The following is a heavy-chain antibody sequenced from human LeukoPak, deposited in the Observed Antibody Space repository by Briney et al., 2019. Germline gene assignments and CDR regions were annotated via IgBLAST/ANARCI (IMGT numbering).Heavy chain of an antibody. J-gene: IGHJ1*01. V-gene: IGHV1-2*02. CDR2: INPNSGGT. CDR1: GYTFTGYY. D-gene: IGHD6-13*01. Sequence: ASVKVSCKASGYTFTGYYMHWVRQAPGQGLEWMGWINPNSGGTKYAQKFQGRVTMTRDTSISTGDMELSRLISDDTAVYYCARGEVSSWYDYFQHWGQGSLVTVSS. CDR3: ARGEVSSWYDYFQH.